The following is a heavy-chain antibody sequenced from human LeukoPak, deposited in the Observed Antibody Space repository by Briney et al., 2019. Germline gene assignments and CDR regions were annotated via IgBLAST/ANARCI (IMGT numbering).Heavy chain of an antibody. CDR1: GFTFGDYD. Sequence: GGSLRLSCAASGFTFGDYDMHWVRQATGKGLEWVSAIRTIGDRFYSGSVKGRFTISRENAKNTLYLEMNSLRVGDTAVYYCARLYSSGRYANAFDIWGQGTVVTVSS. CDR2: IRTIGDR. J-gene: IGHJ3*02. D-gene: IGHD6-19*01. CDR3: ARLYSSGRYANAFDI. V-gene: IGHV3-13*01.